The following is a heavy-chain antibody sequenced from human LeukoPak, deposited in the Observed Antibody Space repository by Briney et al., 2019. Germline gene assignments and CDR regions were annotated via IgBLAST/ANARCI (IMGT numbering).Heavy chain of an antibody. CDR2: ISYDGSNK. CDR1: GFTFNNYG. V-gene: IGHV3-30*03. D-gene: IGHD2-2*01. CDR3: ARTYCSSTSCYYYYYYGMDV. J-gene: IGHJ6*02. Sequence: GGSLRLSCAASGFTFNNYGMHWVRQAPGKGLEWVAVISYDGSNKYYADSVKGRSTISRDNSKNTLYLQMNSLRAEDTAVYYCARTYCSSTSCYYYYYYGMDVWGQGTTVTVSS.